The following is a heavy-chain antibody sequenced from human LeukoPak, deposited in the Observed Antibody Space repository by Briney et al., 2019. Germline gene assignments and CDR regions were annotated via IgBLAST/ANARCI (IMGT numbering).Heavy chain of an antibody. J-gene: IGHJ4*02. V-gene: IGHV3-7*03. CDR1: GFTFCSYW. CDR3: ARSYSRFDY. D-gene: IGHD4-11*01. CDR2: RRHDGREK. Sequence: GESLRLSCAPSGFTFCSYWMSWVRHTPGQWRECVSQRRHDGREKYYEDSVKARFAIFIDNAKNSLYLQRSSLRAEDTAVYYCARSYSRFDYWGQGELGTVSS.